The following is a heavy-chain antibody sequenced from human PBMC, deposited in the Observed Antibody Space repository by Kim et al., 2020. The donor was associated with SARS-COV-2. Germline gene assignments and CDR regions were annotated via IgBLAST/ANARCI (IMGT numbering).Heavy chain of an antibody. J-gene: IGHJ6*02. Sequence: PSLKSMVTMSVDTSTNQFSLKLSSVTAADTAVYYCARVSNWDYYYYGMDVWGQGTTVTVSS. V-gene: IGHV4-4*07. D-gene: IGHD3-16*01. CDR3: ARVSNWDYYYYGMDV.